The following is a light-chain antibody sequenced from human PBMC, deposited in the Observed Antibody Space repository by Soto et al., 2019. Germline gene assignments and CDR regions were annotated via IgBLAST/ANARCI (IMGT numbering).Light chain of an antibody. Sequence: QSALTQPASVSGSPGKSITISSTGTSSDVGGYNYVSWYQQHPGKAPKLIIYDVTNRPSGVSNRFSGSKSGNTASLTISGLQAEDEADYYCSSYTSSSTLEVFGTGTKVTVL. V-gene: IGLV2-14*01. CDR2: DVT. J-gene: IGLJ1*01. CDR3: SSYTSSSTLEV. CDR1: SSDVGGYNY.